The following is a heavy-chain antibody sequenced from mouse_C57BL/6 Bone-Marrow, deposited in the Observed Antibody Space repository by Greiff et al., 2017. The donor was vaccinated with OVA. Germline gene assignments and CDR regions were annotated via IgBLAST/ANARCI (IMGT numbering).Heavy chain of an antibody. D-gene: IGHD4-1*01. CDR2: IHPNSGST. J-gene: IGHJ2*01. CDR3: ASWGYYFDY. Sequence: VQLQQPGAELVKPGASVKLSCKASGYTFTSYWMHWVKQRPGQGLEWIGMIHPNSGSTNYHEKFKSKATLTVDKSSSTAYMQLSSLPSEDSAVCYCASWGYYFDYWGQGTTLTVAS. CDR1: GYTFTSYW. V-gene: IGHV1-64*01.